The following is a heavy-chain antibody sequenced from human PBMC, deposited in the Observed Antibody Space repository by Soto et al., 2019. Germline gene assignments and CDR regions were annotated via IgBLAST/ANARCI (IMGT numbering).Heavy chain of an antibody. CDR2: IWDDGSNK. CDR3: ARAPVTIYYYYGMDV. D-gene: IGHD4-17*01. Sequence: QVQLVESGGGVAQPGRSLRLSCAASGFSFNNYGMHWVRQAPGKGLEWVALIWDDGSNKSYADSVKGRFTISRDNPKNTLYLQMNSLRAEDTAVYYCARAPVTIYYYYGMDVWGQGTTVTVSS. CDR1: GFSFNNYG. J-gene: IGHJ6*02. V-gene: IGHV3-33*01.